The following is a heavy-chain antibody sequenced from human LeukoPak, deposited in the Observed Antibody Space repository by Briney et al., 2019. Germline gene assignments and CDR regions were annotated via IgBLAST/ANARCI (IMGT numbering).Heavy chain of an antibody. D-gene: IGHD3-10*01. J-gene: IGHJ3*02. CDR3: ARRNPGVADAFDI. CDR1: GFIVNTNY. Sequence: GSLRLSCAASGFIVNTNYMSWVRQAPGKGLEWVSIIYKDGSTYYADSVKGRFTISRDNSKNILFLQMNGLRAEDTAVYYCARRNPGVADAFDIWGQGTMVSVSS. CDR2: IYKDGST. V-gene: IGHV3-53*01.